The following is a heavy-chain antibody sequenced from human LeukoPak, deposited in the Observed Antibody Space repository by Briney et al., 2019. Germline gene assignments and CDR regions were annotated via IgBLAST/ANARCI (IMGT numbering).Heavy chain of an antibody. CDR2: MNPNSGYT. Sequence: ASVKVSCKGSGYTFTSYEINWVRQAAGQGLEWMGWMNPNSGYTGYAQKFQGRVTMTRDTSTSTAYMELSSLRSEDTGVYYCARGRVGDGTRWRNWFDPWGQGTLVTVSS. CDR1: GYTFTSYE. CDR3: ARGRVGDGTRWRNWFDP. D-gene: IGHD2-21*01. V-gene: IGHV1-8*01. J-gene: IGHJ5*02.